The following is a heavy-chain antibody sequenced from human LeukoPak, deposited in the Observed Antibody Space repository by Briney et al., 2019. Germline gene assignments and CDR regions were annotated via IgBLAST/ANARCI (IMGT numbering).Heavy chain of an antibody. CDR3: ARGGIQLWFPPFDY. CDR1: GGSFSGYY. D-gene: IGHD5-18*01. Sequence: SETLSLTCAVYGGSFSGYYWSWIRQPPGKGLEWIGEINHTGGTNYNPSLKSRVTISVDTSKNQFSLKLSSVTAADTAVYYCARGGIQLWFPPFDYWGQGTLVTVSS. V-gene: IGHV4-34*01. J-gene: IGHJ4*02. CDR2: INHTGGT.